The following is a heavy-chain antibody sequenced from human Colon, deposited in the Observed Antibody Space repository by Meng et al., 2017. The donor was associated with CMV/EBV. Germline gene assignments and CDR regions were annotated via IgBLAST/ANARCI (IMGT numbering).Heavy chain of an antibody. J-gene: IGHJ4*02. D-gene: IGHD3-10*01. CDR3: ARYQFSMVRGVPTPYFDY. Sequence: FTNDGMNWVRQAPGQGLEWMGWIYTNTGNPVDAQGFTGRFVFSLDTSVSTAYLQISSLKAEDTAVYYCARYQFSMVRGVPTPYFDYWGQGTLVTVSS. CDR2: IYTNTGNP. V-gene: IGHV7-4-1*02. CDR1: FTNDG.